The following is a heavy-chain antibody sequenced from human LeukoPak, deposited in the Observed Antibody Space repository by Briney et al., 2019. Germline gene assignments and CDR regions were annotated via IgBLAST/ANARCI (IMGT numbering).Heavy chain of an antibody. J-gene: IGHJ6*03. CDR2: INPNSGGT. D-gene: IGHD2-2*01. Sequence: ASVKVSCKASGYTFTGYYMHWVRQAPGQGLEWMGWINPNSGGTNYAQKFQGRVTMTRDTSISTAYMELSRLRSDDTAVYYCARAYGYCSSTSCYLYYYYYMDVWGKGTTVTVSS. CDR1: GYTFTGYY. CDR3: ARAYGYCSSTSCYLYYYYYMDV. V-gene: IGHV1-2*02.